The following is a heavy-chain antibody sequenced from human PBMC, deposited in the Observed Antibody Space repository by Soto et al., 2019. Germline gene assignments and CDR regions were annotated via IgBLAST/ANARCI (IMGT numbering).Heavy chain of an antibody. CDR3: ARVSGTYDSSGPDAFDI. J-gene: IGHJ3*02. CDR1: GGTFSSYI. Sequence: QVQLVQSGAEVKKPGSSVTVSCKASGGTFSSYIINWVRQAPGQGLEWMGRIIPIVAIANYAQKFQGRVTITADKSTSTAYMELSSLRSEDTAVYYCARVSGTYDSSGPDAFDIWGQGTMVTVSS. D-gene: IGHD3-22*01. CDR2: IIPIVAIA. V-gene: IGHV1-69*02.